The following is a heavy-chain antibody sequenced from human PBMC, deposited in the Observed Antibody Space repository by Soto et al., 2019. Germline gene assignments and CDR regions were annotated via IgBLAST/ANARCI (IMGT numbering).Heavy chain of an antibody. J-gene: IGHJ3*02. CDR2: IYPGDSDT. Sequence: TGESLKISCNCSGYSFTSYWIGWVRQMPGKGLEWMGIIYPGDSDTRYSPSFQGQVTISADKSISTAYLQWSSLKASDTAMYYWARSQWLVPNDSAFGIWGQGTMVTVSS. CDR3: ARSQWLVPNDSAFGI. CDR1: GYSFTSYW. V-gene: IGHV5-51*01. D-gene: IGHD6-19*01.